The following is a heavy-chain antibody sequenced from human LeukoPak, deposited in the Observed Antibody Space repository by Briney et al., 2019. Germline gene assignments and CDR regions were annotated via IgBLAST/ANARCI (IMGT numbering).Heavy chain of an antibody. Sequence: GGALRLSCAASGFTFSSYGMHWVRQAPGKGLESVALIFYDGSHNYYADSVKGRFTISRDNSKNTLYLQMNSLRAEDTAVYYCAGGTYALDFWGQGTLVTVSS. CDR1: GFTFSSYG. CDR2: IFYDGSHN. D-gene: IGHD4-17*01. CDR3: AGGTYALDF. V-gene: IGHV3-33*01. J-gene: IGHJ4*02.